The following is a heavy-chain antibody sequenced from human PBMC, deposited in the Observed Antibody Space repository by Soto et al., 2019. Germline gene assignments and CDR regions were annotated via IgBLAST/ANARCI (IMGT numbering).Heavy chain of an antibody. V-gene: IGHV4-34*01. Sequence: QVQLQQWGAGLLKPSETLSLTCAVYGGSFSGYYWSWIRQPPGKGLEWIGEINHSGSTNYNPSLKRRVTISVDTSKNQFALKLSSVTAADTAVYYCARGHSSSSPVYGMDVWGQGTTVTVSS. D-gene: IGHD6-6*01. CDR1: GGSFSGYY. J-gene: IGHJ6*02. CDR2: INHSGST. CDR3: ARGHSSSSPVYGMDV.